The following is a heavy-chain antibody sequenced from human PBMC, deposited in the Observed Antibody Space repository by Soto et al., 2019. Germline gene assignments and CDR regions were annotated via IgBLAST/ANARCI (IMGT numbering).Heavy chain of an antibody. Sequence: LSLTCTVSGRAIRRYYCSWSRQPPGKGLEWIGYIYNSGITKYNPSLKSRVTISADPSKNQISLKLNSMTAADTAVYYCARDAGGYCSGGTCYESDYWGQGTLVTVSS. J-gene: IGHJ4*02. V-gene: IGHV4-59*01. CDR2: IYNSGIT. CDR1: GRAIRRYY. D-gene: IGHD2-15*01. CDR3: ARDAGGYCSGGTCYESDY.